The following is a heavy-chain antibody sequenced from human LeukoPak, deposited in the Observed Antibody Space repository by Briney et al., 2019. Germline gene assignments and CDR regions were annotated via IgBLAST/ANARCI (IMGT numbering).Heavy chain of an antibody. CDR3: AVDVEMATMKTDDALDI. D-gene: IGHD5-24*01. CDR1: GGTFSSYA. CDR2: IIPIFGTA. J-gene: IGHJ3*02. Sequence: SSVKVSCKASGGTFSSYAISWVRQAPGHGLEWMGGIIPIFGTANYAQKFQGRVTITADESTSTAYMELSSLRSEDTAVYYCAVDVEMATMKTDDALDIWGQGTMVTVSS. V-gene: IGHV1-69*01.